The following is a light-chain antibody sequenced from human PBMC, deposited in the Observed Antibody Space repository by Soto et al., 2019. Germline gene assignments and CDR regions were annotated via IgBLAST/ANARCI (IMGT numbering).Light chain of an antibody. V-gene: IGKV3-11*01. J-gene: IGKJ4*01. CDR1: QSVRND. Sequence: EVVLTQSPATLSLSPGGRATLSCRASQSVRNDLAWYQQRPGQAPRLLMYDASGRAAGIPARFSGSGSGTDFTLTISSLEPEDFAVYYCHQRSSWPPTFGGGTKVEIK. CDR2: DAS. CDR3: HQRSSWPPT.